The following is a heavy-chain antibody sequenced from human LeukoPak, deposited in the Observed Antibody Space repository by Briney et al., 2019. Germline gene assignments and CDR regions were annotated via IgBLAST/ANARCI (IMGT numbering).Heavy chain of an antibody. V-gene: IGHV4-34*01. CDR2: INHSGSS. D-gene: IGHD4-17*01. J-gene: IGHJ1*01. Sequence: SETLSLTCAVYGGSFSGYYWSWIRQPPGKGLEWIGEINHSGSSNYNPSLKSRVTISVDTSKNQFSLKLCSVTAADTAVYYCARGEDGDYYFQHWGQGTLVTVSS. CDR1: GGSFSGYY. CDR3: ARGEDGDYYFQH.